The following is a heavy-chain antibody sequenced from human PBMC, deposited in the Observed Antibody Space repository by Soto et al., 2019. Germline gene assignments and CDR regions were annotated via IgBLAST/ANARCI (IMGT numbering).Heavy chain of an antibody. CDR3: AREMYYYDSSGFPY. CDR1: GFTFSSYA. CDR2: ISYDGSNK. Sequence: QVQLVESGGGVVQPGRSLRLSCAASGFTFSSYAMHWVRQAPGKGLEWVAVISYDGSNKYYADSVKGRFTISRDNSKNTLYLQMNSLRAEDTAVYYCAREMYYYDSSGFPYWGQGTLVTVSS. V-gene: IGHV3-30-3*01. J-gene: IGHJ4*02. D-gene: IGHD3-22*01.